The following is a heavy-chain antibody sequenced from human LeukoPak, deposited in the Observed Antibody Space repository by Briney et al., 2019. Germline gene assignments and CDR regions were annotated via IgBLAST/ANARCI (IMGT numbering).Heavy chain of an antibody. CDR2: IYHSGST. V-gene: IGHV4-30-2*01. D-gene: IGHD3-10*01. CDR3: ARVDGPNYYYGSGSYYKGPFLQYYFDY. Sequence: SQTLSLTCTVSGGSISCGGYYWSWIRQPPGKGLEWIGYIYHSGSTYYNPSLKSRVTISVDRSKNQFSLKLSSVTAADTAVYYCARVDGPNYYYGSGSYYKGPFLQYYFDYWGQGTLVTVSS. J-gene: IGHJ4*02. CDR1: GGSISCGGYY.